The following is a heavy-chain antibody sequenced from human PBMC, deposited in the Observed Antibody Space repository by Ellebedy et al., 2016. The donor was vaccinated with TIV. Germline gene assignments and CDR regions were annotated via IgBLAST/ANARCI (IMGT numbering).Heavy chain of an antibody. CDR3: ARGPVLYNFDAFDI. D-gene: IGHD1-1*01. CDR1: GYSISSGYY. CDR2: IYFSGTT. J-gene: IGHJ3*02. Sequence: GSLRLSCTVSGYSISSGYYWGWIRQPPGKGLEWIASIYFSGTTYYTPSLKSRVTISADTPKNQFSLKVTSVTAPDTAVYYCARGPVLYNFDAFDIWGQGTMVTVSS. V-gene: IGHV4-38-2*02.